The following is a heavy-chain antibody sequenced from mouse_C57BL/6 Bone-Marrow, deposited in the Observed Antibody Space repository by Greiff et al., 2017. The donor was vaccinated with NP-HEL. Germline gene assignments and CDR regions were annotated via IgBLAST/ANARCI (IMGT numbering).Heavy chain of an antibody. D-gene: IGHD2-1*01. J-gene: IGHJ4*01. CDR3: TTKGKLYAIDY. V-gene: IGHV1-15*01. CDR2: IDPETGGT. Sequence: VQLQQSGAELVRPGASVTLSCKASGYTFTDYEMHWVKQTPVHGLEWIGAIDPETGGTAYNQKFKGKAILTADKSSSTAYMELRSLTSEDSAVYYCTTKGKLYAIDYWGQGTSVTVSS. CDR1: GYTFTDYE.